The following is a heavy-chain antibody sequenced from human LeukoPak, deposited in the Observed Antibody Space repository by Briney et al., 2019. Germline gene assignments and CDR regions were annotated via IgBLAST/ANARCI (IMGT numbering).Heavy chain of an antibody. CDR2: ISSSSSTI. Sequence: GGSLGLSCAASGFTFSSDSMNWVRQAPGKGLEWGSYISSSSSTIYYADSVTGRFTISRDNAKNSLYLPMNSLRDEDTAVYYCASSGSYRFDYWGQGTLVTVSS. J-gene: IGHJ4*02. CDR3: ASSGSYRFDY. V-gene: IGHV3-48*02. CDR1: GFTFSSDS. D-gene: IGHD1-26*01.